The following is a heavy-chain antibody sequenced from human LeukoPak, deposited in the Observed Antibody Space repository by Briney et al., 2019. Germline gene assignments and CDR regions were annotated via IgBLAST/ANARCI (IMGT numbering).Heavy chain of an antibody. CDR1: GFTVSSNY. V-gene: IGHV3-66*01. D-gene: IGHD6-19*01. CDR3: ARGLAKANWFDP. J-gene: IGHJ5*02. CDR2: IYSGGST. Sequence: GGSLRLSCAASGFTVSSNYMSWVRQAPGKGLEWVSVIYSGGSTYYADSVKGRFTISRDNPKNTLYLQMNSLRAEDTAVYYCARGLAKANWFDPWGQGTLVTVSS.